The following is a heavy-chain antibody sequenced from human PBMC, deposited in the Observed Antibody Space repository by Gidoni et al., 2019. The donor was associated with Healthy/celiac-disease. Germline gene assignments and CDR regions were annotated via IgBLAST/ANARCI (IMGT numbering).Heavy chain of an antibody. CDR1: GGSISSYY. D-gene: IGHD3-22*01. J-gene: IGHJ4*02. Sequence: QVQLQESGPGLVKPSETLSLTCTVSGGSISSYYWSWIRQPPGKGLEWIGYIYYSGSTNYNPPLKSRVTIAVDTSKNQFSLKLSSVTAADTAVYYCARVGSGYYYEYYFDYWGQGTLVTVSS. CDR3: ARVGSGYYYEYYFDY. V-gene: IGHV4-59*01. CDR2: IYYSGST.